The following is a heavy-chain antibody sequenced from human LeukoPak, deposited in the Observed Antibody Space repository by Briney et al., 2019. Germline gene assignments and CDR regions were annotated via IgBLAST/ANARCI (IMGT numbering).Heavy chain of an antibody. J-gene: IGHJ5*02. CDR1: GYTFTSYA. Sequence: ASVKVSCKASGYTFTSYAMHWVRQAPGQRLECMGWINAGNGNTKYSQKFQGRVTITRDTSASTAYMELSSLRSEDTAVYYCARDGLGNYYGSGSYYPNWFDPWGQGTLVTVSS. CDR3: ARDGLGNYYGSGSYYPNWFDP. D-gene: IGHD3-10*01. CDR2: INAGNGNT. V-gene: IGHV1-3*01.